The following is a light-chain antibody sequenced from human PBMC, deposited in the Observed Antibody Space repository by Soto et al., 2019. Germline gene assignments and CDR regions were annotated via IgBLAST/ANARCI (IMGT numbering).Light chain of an antibody. CDR1: QSISAW. V-gene: IGKV1-5*03. J-gene: IGKJ1*01. Sequence: DIQMTQSPSTLSASVGDRVTITCRASQSISAWLAWYQQKPGKAPKLLIYKASSLESGVPSRFSGSGSGTDFTLTISSLQPDDFATYYGQQYNNYGSSTFAQETKVAIK. CDR2: KAS. CDR3: QQYNNYGSST.